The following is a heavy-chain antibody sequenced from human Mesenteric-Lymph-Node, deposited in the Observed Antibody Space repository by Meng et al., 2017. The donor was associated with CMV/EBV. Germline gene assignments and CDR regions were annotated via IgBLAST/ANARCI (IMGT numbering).Heavy chain of an antibody. CDR3: AKGREYHYGMDV. CDR1: GFTFTSYG. J-gene: IGHJ6*02. Sequence: GESLKISCAASGFTFTSYGMSWVRQAPGKGLEWVSAISGTGDSTYYADSVKGRFTISRDNSKNTLYLQMNSLRAEDTAVYYCAKGREYHYGMDVWGQGTTVTVSS. CDR2: ISGTGDST. V-gene: IGHV3-23*01.